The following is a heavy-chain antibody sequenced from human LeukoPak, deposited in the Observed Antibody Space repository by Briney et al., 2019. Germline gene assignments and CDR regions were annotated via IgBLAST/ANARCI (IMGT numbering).Heavy chain of an antibody. CDR1: GGSISSGGYY. V-gene: IGHV4-31*03. J-gene: IGHJ6*02. Sequence: SQTLSLTCTVSGGSISSGGYYWSWIRQHPGKGLEWIGYIYYSGSTNYNPSLKSRVTISVDTSKNQFSLKLSSVTAADTAVYYCARHGRTGDSHHYYYYGMDVWGQGTTVTVSS. CDR3: ARHGRTGDSHHYYYYGMDV. CDR2: IYYSGST. D-gene: IGHD7-27*01.